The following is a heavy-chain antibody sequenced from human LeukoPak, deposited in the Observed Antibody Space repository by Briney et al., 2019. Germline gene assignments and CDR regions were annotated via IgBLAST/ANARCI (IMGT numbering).Heavy chain of an antibody. J-gene: IGHJ4*02. Sequence: GGCLRLSCAASGFTFSSYAMSWVRQATGKGLEWVSAISGSGGSTYYADSVKGRFTISRDNSKNTLYLQMNNLRAEDTSVYYCAKVIGYSYGCVDYWGQGTLVTVSS. D-gene: IGHD5-18*01. CDR1: GFTFSSYA. CDR3: AKVIGYSYGCVDY. CDR2: ISGSGGST. V-gene: IGHV3-23*01.